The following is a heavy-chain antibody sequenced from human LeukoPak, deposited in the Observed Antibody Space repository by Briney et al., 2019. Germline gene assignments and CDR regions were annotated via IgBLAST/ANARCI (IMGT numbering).Heavy chain of an antibody. Sequence: GGSLRLSCAASGFTFSSDAMSWVRQAPGKGLEWVSAISGSGGSTYYADSVKGRFTISRDNSKNTLYLQMNSLRAEDTAVYYCAKDLDGDYVGSDYWVQGTLVTVSS. V-gene: IGHV3-23*01. J-gene: IGHJ4*02. D-gene: IGHD4-17*01. CDR2: ISGSGGST. CDR1: GFTFSSDA. CDR3: AKDLDGDYVGSDY.